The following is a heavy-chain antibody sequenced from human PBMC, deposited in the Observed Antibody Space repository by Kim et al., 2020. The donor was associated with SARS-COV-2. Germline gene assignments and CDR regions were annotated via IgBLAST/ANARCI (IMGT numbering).Heavy chain of an antibody. D-gene: IGHD3-16*01. CDR1: GFTFSSYC. CDR2: INSGGSST. CDR3: AREYEMAKIHFDY. V-gene: IGHV3-74*01. Sequence: GGSLRLSCAASGFTFSSYCMNWVRQAPGKGLVWVSVINSGGSSTNDADSVKGRFTISRDNAKNTLYLQMNSLRAEDTAMYYCAREYEMAKIHFDYWGQGTLVTVSS. J-gene: IGHJ4*02.